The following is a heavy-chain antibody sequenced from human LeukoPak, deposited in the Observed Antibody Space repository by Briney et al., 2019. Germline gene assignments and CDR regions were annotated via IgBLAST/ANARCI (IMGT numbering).Heavy chain of an antibody. Sequence: VXVXXKXSGYTLTELSMHWVRQAPGKGLEWMGGFDPEDGETIYAQKFQGRVTMTRDTSISTAYMEVSRLRYGDTAVYECEXRXQQWLNELGYWGQGTLVTVSS. CDR2: FDPEDGET. J-gene: IGHJ4*02. CDR1: GYTLTELS. V-gene: IGHV1-24*01. CDR3: EXRXQQWLNELGY. D-gene: IGHD6-19*01.